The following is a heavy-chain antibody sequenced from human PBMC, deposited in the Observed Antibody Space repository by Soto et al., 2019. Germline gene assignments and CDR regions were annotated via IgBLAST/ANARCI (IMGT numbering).Heavy chain of an antibody. CDR3: ARDRARGSYYRGPFSPNWFDP. D-gene: IGHD1-26*01. J-gene: IGHJ5*02. CDR1: GGSFSGYY. V-gene: IGHV4-34*01. CDR2: INHSGST. Sequence: PSETLSLTCAVYGGSFSGYYWSWIRQPPGKGLEWIGEINHSGSTNYNPSLKSRVTISVDTSKNQFSLKLSSVTAADTAVYYCARDRARGSYYRGPFSPNWFDPWGQGALVTVSS.